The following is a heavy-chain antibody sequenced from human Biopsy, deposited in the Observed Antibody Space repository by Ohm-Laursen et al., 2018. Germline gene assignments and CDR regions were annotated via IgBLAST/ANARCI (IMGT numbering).Heavy chain of an antibody. J-gene: IGHJ5*02. CDR3: ARDYDTSGYYYVS. V-gene: IGHV4-4*09. CDR2: IHRSGST. D-gene: IGHD3-22*01. CDR1: GVSITAYY. Sequence: SDTLSLTCTVSGVSITAYYWSWIRQPPGKGLECIGNIHRSGSTNYNPSLKSRLTILVDTSKNQFSLKLSSVTAADTAVYYCARDYDTSGYYYVSWGQGTLVTVSS.